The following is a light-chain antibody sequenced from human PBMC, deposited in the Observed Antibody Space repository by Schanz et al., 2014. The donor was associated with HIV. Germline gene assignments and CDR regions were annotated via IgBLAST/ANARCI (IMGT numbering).Light chain of an antibody. CDR1: NSNIGATSH. CDR2: DDN. J-gene: IGLJ2*01. V-gene: IGLV1-40*01. Sequence: QSVLTQPPSVSGAPGQGVTISCTGSNSNIGATSHVHWFQQLPGTAPRLLIYDDNNRPSGVPDRFSASRSGASASLAITGLQAEDEGDYYCQSFDRTLRGLVFGGGTKLTVL. CDR3: QSFDRTLRGLV.